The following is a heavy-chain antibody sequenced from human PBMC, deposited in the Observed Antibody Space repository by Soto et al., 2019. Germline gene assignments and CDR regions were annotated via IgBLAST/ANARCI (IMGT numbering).Heavy chain of an antibody. Sequence: ESLKISWKGSGCSFTSYWIGWVRQMPGKGLEWMGIIYPGDSDTRYSPSFQGQVTISADKSISTAYLQWSSLKASDTAMYYCARHDLAAASNAFDILAQRTTVTVSS. CDR2: IYPGDSDT. CDR3: ARHDLAAASNAFDI. CDR1: GCSFTSYW. J-gene: IGHJ3*02. D-gene: IGHD6-25*01. V-gene: IGHV5-51*01.